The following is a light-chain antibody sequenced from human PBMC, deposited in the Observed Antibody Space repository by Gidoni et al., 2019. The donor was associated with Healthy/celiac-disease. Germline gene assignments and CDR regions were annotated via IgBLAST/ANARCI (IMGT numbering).Light chain of an antibody. Sequence: SYELTQPPSVSVSPEQTASITCSGDKLGDNYACWSQQKPGQSPVLVIYQDSKRPSGIPERFSGSNSWNTATLTISGTQAMDEADYYCQAWDSSTAVFGGGTKLTVL. CDR1: KLGDNY. V-gene: IGLV3-1*01. CDR3: QAWDSSTAV. J-gene: IGLJ2*01. CDR2: QDS.